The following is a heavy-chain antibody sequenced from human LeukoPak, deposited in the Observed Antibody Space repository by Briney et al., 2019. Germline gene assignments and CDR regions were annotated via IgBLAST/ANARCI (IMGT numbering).Heavy chain of an antibody. CDR1: GFTFSDYY. CDR2: ISSSSTI. CDR3: ARDPHITMIVVVIPDY. Sequence: CLRPSCAASGFTFSDYYMNWVRQAPGNGLGWVSSISSSSTIYYADSAKGRFTISRDNAKNSLYLQMNSLRAEDTAVYYCARDPHITMIVVVIPDYWGQGTLVTVSS. D-gene: IGHD3-22*01. V-gene: IGHV3-69-1*02. J-gene: IGHJ4*02.